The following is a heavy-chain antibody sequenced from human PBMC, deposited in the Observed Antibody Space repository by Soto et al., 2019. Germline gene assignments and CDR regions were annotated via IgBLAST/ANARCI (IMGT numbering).Heavy chain of an antibody. Sequence: SETLSLTCTVSGGSISSSSYYWGWIRQPPGKGLEWIGSIYYSGSTYYNPSLKSRVTISVDTSKNQFSLKLSSVTAADTAVYYCARLESLVVPAAIITNWFDPWGQGTLVTVSS. J-gene: IGHJ5*02. CDR3: ARLESLVVPAAIITNWFDP. CDR1: GGSISSSSYY. CDR2: IYYSGST. V-gene: IGHV4-39*01. D-gene: IGHD2-2*02.